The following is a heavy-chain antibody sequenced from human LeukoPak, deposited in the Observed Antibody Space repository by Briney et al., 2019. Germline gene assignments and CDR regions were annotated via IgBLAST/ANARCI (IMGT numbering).Heavy chain of an antibody. CDR3: ARDYGGNHNSGYWYFDL. D-gene: IGHD4-23*01. J-gene: IGHJ2*01. CDR1: GGSISSYY. CDR2: IYTSGST. V-gene: IGHV4-4*07. Sequence: SETLSLTCTVSGGSISSYYWSWIRQPAGKGLEWIGRIYTSGSTNYNPSLKSPVTMSVDTSKNQFSLQLSSVTAADTAVYYCARDYGGNHNSGYWYFDLWGRGTLVTVSS.